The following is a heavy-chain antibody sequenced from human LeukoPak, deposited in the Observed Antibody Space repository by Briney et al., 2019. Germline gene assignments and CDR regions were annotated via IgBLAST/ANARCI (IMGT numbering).Heavy chain of an antibody. CDR2: INPNSGGT. CDR1: GYTFTGYY. Sequence: GASVKVSCKASGYTFTGYYMHWVRQAPGQGLEWMGWINPNSGGTNYAQKFQGRVTMTRDTSISTAYIELSRLRSDDTAVYYCASDRGYSYGYPLSFDYWGQGTLVTVSS. D-gene: IGHD5-18*01. J-gene: IGHJ4*02. CDR3: ASDRGYSYGYPLSFDY. V-gene: IGHV1-2*02.